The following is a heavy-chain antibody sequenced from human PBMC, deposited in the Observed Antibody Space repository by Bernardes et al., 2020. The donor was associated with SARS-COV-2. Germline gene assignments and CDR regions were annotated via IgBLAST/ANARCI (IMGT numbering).Heavy chain of an antibody. CDR3: AKDAVAGTGRIDY. D-gene: IGHD6-19*01. Sequence: GSLRLSCAASGFTFNNYAMSWVRQAPGKGLEWVSTISATGGSTYYADSVKGRFTIPRDKSRNTVYLQMNSLRAEDTAIYYCAKDAVAGTGRIDYWGQGTLVTVSS. V-gene: IGHV3-23*01. CDR1: GFTFNNYA. J-gene: IGHJ4*02. CDR2: ISATGGST.